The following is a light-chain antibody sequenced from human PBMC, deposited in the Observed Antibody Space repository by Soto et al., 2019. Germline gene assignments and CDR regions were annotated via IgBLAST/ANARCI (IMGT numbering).Light chain of an antibody. V-gene: IGKV3-11*01. CDR1: QSVSSY. CDR2: DAS. J-gene: IGKJ4*01. CDR3: QQRSNWPT. Sequence: EIVLTQSPATLSLSPAERATLSCRASQSVSSYLAWYQQKPGQAPRLLIYDASNRATGSPARFSGSGSGTDFTLTISSLEPEDFAVYYCQQRSNWPTFGGGTKVEIK.